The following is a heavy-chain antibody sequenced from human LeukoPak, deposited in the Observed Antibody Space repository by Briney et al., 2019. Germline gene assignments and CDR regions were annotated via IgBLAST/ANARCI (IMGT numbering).Heavy chain of an antibody. CDR3: ARDGAPSRGKENNWFDP. J-gene: IGHJ5*02. D-gene: IGHD4-23*01. Sequence: ASVKVSCKASGYTFTSYYMHWVRQAPGQGLEWMGIINPSGGSTSYALKFQGRVTMTRDTSTSTVYMELSSLRSEDTAVYYCARDGAPSRGKENNWFDPWGQGTLVTVSS. V-gene: IGHV1-46*01. CDR1: GYTFTSYY. CDR2: INPSGGST.